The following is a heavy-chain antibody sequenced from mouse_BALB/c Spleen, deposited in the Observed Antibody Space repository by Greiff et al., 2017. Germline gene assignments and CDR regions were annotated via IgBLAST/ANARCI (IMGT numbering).Heavy chain of an antibody. CDR2: ISSGGSYT. Sequence: DVQLVESGGGLVKPGGSLKLSCAASGFTFSSYTMSWVRQTPEKRLEWVATISSGGSYTYYPDSVKGRFTISRDNAKNTLYLQMSSLKSEDTAMYYCTRVPELVASYYFDYWGQGTTLTVSS. J-gene: IGHJ2*01. D-gene: IGHD2-12*01. CDR1: GFTFSSYT. CDR3: TRVPELVASYYFDY. V-gene: IGHV5-6-4*01.